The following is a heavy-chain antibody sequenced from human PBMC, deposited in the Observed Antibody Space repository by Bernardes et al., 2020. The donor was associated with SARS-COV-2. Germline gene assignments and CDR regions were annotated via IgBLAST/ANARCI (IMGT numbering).Heavy chain of an antibody. J-gene: IGHJ3*02. D-gene: IGHD2-2*01. Sequence: ASVKVYCKASGYTFTSYGISWVRQAPGQGLEWMGWISAYNGNTNYAQKLQGRVTMTTDTSTSTAYMELRSLRSDDTAVYYCARDCSSTSCSYAFDIWGQGTMVTVSA. CDR2: ISAYNGNT. CDR1: GYTFTSYG. V-gene: IGHV1-18*01. CDR3: ARDCSSTSCSYAFDI.